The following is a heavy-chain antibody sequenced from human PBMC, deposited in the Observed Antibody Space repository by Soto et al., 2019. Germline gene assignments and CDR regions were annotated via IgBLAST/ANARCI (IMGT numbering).Heavy chain of an antibody. CDR1: GGTFKSFT. V-gene: IGHV1-69*13. Sequence: SVKVSCKASGGTFKSFTFPWVRQAPGQGLEWMGGIIPIFETANYAQKFQDRVTITADESTSTVYMELSSLRSADTAVYYCATKGVSGWFFDYWGQGTVVTVSS. J-gene: IGHJ4*02. D-gene: IGHD6-19*01. CDR3: ATKGVSGWFFDY. CDR2: IIPIFETA.